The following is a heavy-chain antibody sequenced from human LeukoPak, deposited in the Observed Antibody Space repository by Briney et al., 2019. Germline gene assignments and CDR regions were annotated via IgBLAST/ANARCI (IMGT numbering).Heavy chain of an antibody. CDR2: IYHSGST. Sequence: SETLSLTCTVSGYSISSGYYWGWIRQPPGKGLEWIGSIYHSGSTYYNPSLKSRVTISVDTSKNQFSLKLSSVTAADTAVYYCARDTYYYDSSDLGDYWGQGTLVTVSS. CDR1: GYSISSGYY. D-gene: IGHD3-22*01. CDR3: ARDTYYYDSSDLGDY. J-gene: IGHJ4*02. V-gene: IGHV4-38-2*02.